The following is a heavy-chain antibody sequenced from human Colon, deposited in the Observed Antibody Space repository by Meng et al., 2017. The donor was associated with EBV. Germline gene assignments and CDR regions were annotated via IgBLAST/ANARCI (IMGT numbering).Heavy chain of an antibody. D-gene: IGHD2-15*01. CDR3: ARGGGSFRFQF. J-gene: IGHJ4*02. V-gene: IGHV4-30-4*01. CDR2: IYFTGST. Sequence: VQRQESGPGLVKPSQTLSLTCAVSGDSINSGGFYWSWIRQPPGKGLEWIGYIYFTGSTYYSPSLKSRLNISIDTSKNQFSLRLTSVTAADTAVYYCARGGGSFRFQFWGQGALVTVSS. CDR1: GDSINSGGFY.